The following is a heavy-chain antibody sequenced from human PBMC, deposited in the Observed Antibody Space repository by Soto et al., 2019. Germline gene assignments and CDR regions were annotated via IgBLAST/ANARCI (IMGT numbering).Heavy chain of an antibody. CDR2: ISGSDDST. CDR1: VFTFSSYA. D-gene: IGHD6-6*01. V-gene: IGHV3-23*01. CDR3: AKRSSSSTFDY. J-gene: IGHJ4*02. Sequence: PGGSLRLSCAASVFTFSSYAMSWVRQAPGKGLEWVSVISGSDDSTYYADSVKGRFTISRDNSKNTLYLQMNSLRAEDTAVYYCAKRSSSSTFDYWGQGTLVTVSS.